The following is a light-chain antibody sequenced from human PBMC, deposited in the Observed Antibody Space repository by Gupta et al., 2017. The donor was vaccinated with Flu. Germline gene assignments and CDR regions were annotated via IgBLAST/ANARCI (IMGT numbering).Light chain of an antibody. CDR1: QSVSNF. V-gene: IGKV3-11*01. CDR2: DAF. J-gene: IGKJ4*01. Sequence: EIVMTQSPATLSLSPGERATLSCRASQSVSNFLAWYQQKPGQAPRLLIYDAFSRATGIPARFSGSGSGTDFTLTISSLEPEDFAVYYCQQRANWPPLTFGGGTKVEIK. CDR3: QQRANWPPLT.